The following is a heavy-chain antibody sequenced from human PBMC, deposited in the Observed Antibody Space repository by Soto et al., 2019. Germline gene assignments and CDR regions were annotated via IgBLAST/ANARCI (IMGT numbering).Heavy chain of an antibody. CDR1: GYIFTTYG. D-gene: IGHD1-1*01. J-gene: IGHJ4*02. CDR2: ISVHNGNT. CDR3: ARGRYGDY. Sequence: QVHLVQSGAEVKKPGASVKVSCKGSGYIFTTYGITWVRQAPGQGLEWMGWISVHNGNTNYAQKLEGRVTVTRDTSTGTAYMEMRNLRSDDTAVYYCARGRYGDYWGQGALVTVSS. V-gene: IGHV1-18*01.